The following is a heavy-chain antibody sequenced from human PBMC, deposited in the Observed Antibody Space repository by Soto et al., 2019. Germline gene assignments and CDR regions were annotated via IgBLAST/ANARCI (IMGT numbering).Heavy chain of an antibody. CDR3: AAEERWLQLRYYYYGMDV. CDR2: INAGNGNT. V-gene: IGHV1-3*01. Sequence: ASVKVSCKGAGYTFTGYAMHWGRQAPGQRLEWMGWINAGNGNTKYSQKFQGRVTITRDMSTSTAYMELSSLRSEDTAVYYCAAEERWLQLRYYYYGMDVWGQGTTVTVSS. J-gene: IGHJ6*02. CDR1: GYTFTGYA. D-gene: IGHD5-12*01.